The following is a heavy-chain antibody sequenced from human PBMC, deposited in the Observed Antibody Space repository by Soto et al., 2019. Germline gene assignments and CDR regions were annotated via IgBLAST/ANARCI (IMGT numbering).Heavy chain of an antibody. CDR1: GYSINDGYY. D-gene: IGHD1-1*01. J-gene: IGHJ6*02. CDR2: IYHSGSN. Sequence: NPSETLSLTCGVSGYSINDGYYWGWIRQHPGRGREWIGNIYHSGSNYYNPSLRSRVTIVIDKSKNQFSLELNSVTAADTALYYCARDGKNCHEGFDVWGQGTTVTVSS. V-gene: IGHV4-38-2*02. CDR3: ARDGKNCHEGFDV.